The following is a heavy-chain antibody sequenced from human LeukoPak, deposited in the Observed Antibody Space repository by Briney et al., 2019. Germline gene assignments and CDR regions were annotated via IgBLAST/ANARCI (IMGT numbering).Heavy chain of an antibody. CDR1: GFIVSSNY. Sequence: GGSLRLSCAASGFIVSSNYMSWVRQAPGKGLEWVSVIHSGGNIYYADSVKGRFIISRDNSENTLYLQMNNLRAEDTAVYYCARGPVRGIIAYWGQGTLVTASS. J-gene: IGHJ4*02. CDR3: ARGPVRGIIAY. V-gene: IGHV3-53*01. D-gene: IGHD3-10*01. CDR2: IHSGGNI.